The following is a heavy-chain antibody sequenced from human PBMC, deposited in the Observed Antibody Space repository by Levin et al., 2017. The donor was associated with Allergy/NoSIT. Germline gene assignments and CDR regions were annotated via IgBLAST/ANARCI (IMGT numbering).Heavy chain of an antibody. D-gene: IGHD1-1*01. CDR3: ARDTGGFAFDL. V-gene: IGHV4-59*01. Sequence: SETLSITCTVSGGSISIFYWSLIRQPPGKGLEWIGYITHSGRTNYNPSLKSRLTLSLDTSKNQFSLKLTSATAADTAVYYCARDTGGFAFDLWGQGTLVTVSS. J-gene: IGHJ3*01. CDR2: ITHSGRT. CDR1: GGSISIFY.